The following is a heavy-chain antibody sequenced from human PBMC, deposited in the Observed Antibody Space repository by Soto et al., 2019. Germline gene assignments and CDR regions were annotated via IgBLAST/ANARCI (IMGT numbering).Heavy chain of an antibody. D-gene: IGHD5-18*01. V-gene: IGHV3-30*18. Sequence: PGGSLRLSCAASGFTFSSYAMHWVRQAPGKGLEWVASLSYDGNNKYYADSVKGRFTISRDNFENTLFLQMNSLRTEDTAVYYCAKDLPGYSYGYEGLDYWGQGTLVTVSS. J-gene: IGHJ4*02. CDR1: GFTFSSYA. CDR2: LSYDGNNK. CDR3: AKDLPGYSYGYEGLDY.